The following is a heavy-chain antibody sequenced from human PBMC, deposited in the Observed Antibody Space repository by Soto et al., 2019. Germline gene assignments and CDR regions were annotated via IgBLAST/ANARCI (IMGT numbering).Heavy chain of an antibody. D-gene: IGHD6-6*01. Sequence: ASVKVSCKASGYTFTSYGISWVRQAPGQGLEWMGWISAYNGNTNYAQKLQGRVTMTTDTSTSTAYMELRSLRSDDTAVYYCARDPPIADRPGRGAFDIWGQGTMVTVSS. J-gene: IGHJ3*02. CDR1: GYTFTSYG. V-gene: IGHV1-18*01. CDR2: ISAYNGNT. CDR3: ARDPPIADRPGRGAFDI.